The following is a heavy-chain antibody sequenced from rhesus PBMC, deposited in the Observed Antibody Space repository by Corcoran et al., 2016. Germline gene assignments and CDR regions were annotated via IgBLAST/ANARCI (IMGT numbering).Heavy chain of an antibody. CDR3: ARGSSNRFDY. D-gene: IGHD1-20*01. CDR2: MSCSSVNT. J-gene: IGHJ4*01. CDR1: GGSISSSNW. V-gene: IGHV4-65*01. Sequence: QVQLQESGPGLVKPSETLSLTCAVSGGSISSSNWWSWLRPPTGQGLAWIGCMSCSSVNTNSNQALKSRVTISKYTSKTQFSIKLSAVATADTAVDYGARGSSNRFDYWGQGVLVTVSS.